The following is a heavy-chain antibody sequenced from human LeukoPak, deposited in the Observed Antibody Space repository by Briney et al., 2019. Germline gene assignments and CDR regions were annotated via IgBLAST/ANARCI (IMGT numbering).Heavy chain of an antibody. Sequence: GGSLRLSCAASGFTFSDYYMSWIRQAPGKGLEWVSYISTSGSTIHYADSVKGRFTMSRDNAKSSLYLHMNSLRVEDTAVYYCARVDGSCSGGSCPSGNWFDPWGQGTLVTVSS. CDR2: ISTSGSTI. CDR1: GFTFSDYY. D-gene: IGHD2-15*01. J-gene: IGHJ5*02. CDR3: ARVDGSCSGGSCPSGNWFDP. V-gene: IGHV3-11*01.